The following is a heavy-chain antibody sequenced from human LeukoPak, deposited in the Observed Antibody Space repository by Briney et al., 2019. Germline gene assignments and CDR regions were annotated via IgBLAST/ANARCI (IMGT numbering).Heavy chain of an antibody. CDR1: GFTFSSYA. CDR3: AKGQLRYFDWLLSEAAYYFDY. J-gene: IGHJ4*02. D-gene: IGHD3-9*01. CDR2: ITSSGGSA. Sequence: PGGSLRLSCAASGFTFSSYAMNWVRQAPGKGLEWVSTITSSGGSAYYADSVKDRFTISRDNSRNTLYLQMNSLRAEDTAVYYCAKGQLRYFDWLLSEAAYYFDYWGQGTLVTVSS. V-gene: IGHV3-23*01.